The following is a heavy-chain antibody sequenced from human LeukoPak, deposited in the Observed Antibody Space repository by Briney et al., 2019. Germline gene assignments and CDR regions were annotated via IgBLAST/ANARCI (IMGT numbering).Heavy chain of an antibody. CDR2: ISSTSSYI. CDR1: GFTFSSYS. CDR3: ARDPLKRAFDI. Sequence: GGSLRLSFAASGFTFSSYSMNWLRQAPGKGLEWVSSISSTSSYIYYADSVKGRFTISRDNAKNSLYLQMNSLRAEDTAVYYCARDPLKRAFDIWGQGTMVTVSS. V-gene: IGHV3-21*01. J-gene: IGHJ3*02.